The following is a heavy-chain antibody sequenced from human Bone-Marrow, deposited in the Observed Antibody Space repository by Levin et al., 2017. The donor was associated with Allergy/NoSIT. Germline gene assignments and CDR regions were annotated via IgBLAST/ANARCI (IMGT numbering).Heavy chain of an antibody. V-gene: IGHV3-23*01. CDR3: AKDIAARPSYFDY. CDR1: GFTFSSYA. Sequence: GESLKISCAASGFTFSSYAMSWVRQAPGKGLEWVSAISGSGGSTYYADSVKGRFTISRDNSKNTLYLQMNSLRAEDTAVYYCAKDIAARPSYFDYWGQGTLVTVSS. J-gene: IGHJ4*02. D-gene: IGHD6-6*01. CDR2: ISGSGGST.